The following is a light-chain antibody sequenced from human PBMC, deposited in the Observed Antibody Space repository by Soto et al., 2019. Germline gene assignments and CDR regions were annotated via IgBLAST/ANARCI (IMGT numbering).Light chain of an antibody. V-gene: IGLV2-23*02. CDR1: SSDVGSYNL. CDR3: CSYAGSGTWV. J-gene: IGLJ3*02. Sequence: QSALTQPASVSGSPGQSITISCTGTSSDVGSYNLVSWYQQHPGKAPKFMISDVTKRPSGVSTRFSGSKSGNTASLTISGLQAEDEADYYCCSYAGSGTWVFGGGTKVTVL. CDR2: DVT.